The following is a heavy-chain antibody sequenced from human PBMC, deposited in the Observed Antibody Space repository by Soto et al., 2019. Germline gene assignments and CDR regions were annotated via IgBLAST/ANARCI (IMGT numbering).Heavy chain of an antibody. D-gene: IGHD4-17*01. Sequence: QLQLVQSGAEVKKPGSSVKVSCKASGGTFSNFAINWVRQAPGQGLEWMGGIIPVFGKAKYAQKFQGRVQFTADESSSTAYMEVNSLTSEDTAVYYCARGSPTTVTTWIDPWGQGTLVTVSS. J-gene: IGHJ5*02. CDR2: IIPVFGKA. CDR3: ARGSPTTVTTWIDP. V-gene: IGHV1-69*01. CDR1: GGTFSNFA.